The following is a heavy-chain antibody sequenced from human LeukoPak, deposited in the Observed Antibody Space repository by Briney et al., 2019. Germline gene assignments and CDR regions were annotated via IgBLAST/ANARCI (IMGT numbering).Heavy chain of an antibody. Sequence: GGSLRLSCTASGFTFSNYWMNWVRQAPGKGLEWVANIKQDGSEKYYVDSVKGRFTISRDNAKNTLYLQMNSLRAEDTAVYYCARAVTYYDILTGYWGQGTLVTVSS. CDR3: ARAVTYYDILTGY. V-gene: IGHV3-7*01. CDR1: GFTFSNYW. D-gene: IGHD3-9*01. J-gene: IGHJ4*02. CDR2: IKQDGSEK.